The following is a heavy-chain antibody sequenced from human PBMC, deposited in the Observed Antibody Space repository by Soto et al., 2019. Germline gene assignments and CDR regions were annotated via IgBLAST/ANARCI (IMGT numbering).Heavy chain of an antibody. V-gene: IGHV3-23*01. Sequence: PGGSLRLSCVASGFTFRSNAMSWVRQAPGKGLEWVSAISGDGADTYYADSVRGRFTISRDNSKNTLSLQMNSLRDEDTALYYCVKDFRCADWGQGTRVTVSS. CDR3: VKDFRCAD. D-gene: IGHD2-8*01. J-gene: IGHJ4*02. CDR1: GFTFRSNA. CDR2: ISGDGADT.